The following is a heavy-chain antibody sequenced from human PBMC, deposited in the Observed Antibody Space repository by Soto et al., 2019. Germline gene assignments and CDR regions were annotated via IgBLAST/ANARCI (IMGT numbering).Heavy chain of an antibody. J-gene: IGHJ4*02. Sequence: GGSLRLSCAASGFTFSSYWMHWVRQAPGKGLVWVSRINSDGSSTSYADSVKGRFTISRDNAKNTLYLQMNSLRAEDTAVYYCARDRMASIAVAGFDYWRQGTPVTVPS. CDR1: GFTFSSYW. CDR2: INSDGSST. D-gene: IGHD6-19*01. CDR3: ARDRMASIAVAGFDY. V-gene: IGHV3-74*01.